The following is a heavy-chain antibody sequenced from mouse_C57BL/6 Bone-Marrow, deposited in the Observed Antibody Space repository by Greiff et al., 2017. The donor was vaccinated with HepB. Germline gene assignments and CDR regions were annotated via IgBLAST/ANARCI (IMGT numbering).Heavy chain of an antibody. Sequence: VQLQQSGPELVKPGASVKISCKASGYAFSSSWMNWVKQRPGKGLEWIGRIYPGDGDTNYNGKFKGKATLTADKSSSTAYMQLSSLTSEDSAVYFCAREGNTVVATRGFADWGQGTLVTVAA. V-gene: IGHV1-82*01. J-gene: IGHJ3*01. D-gene: IGHD1-1*01. CDR3: AREGNTVVATRGFAD. CDR1: GYAFSSSW. CDR2: IYPGDGDT.